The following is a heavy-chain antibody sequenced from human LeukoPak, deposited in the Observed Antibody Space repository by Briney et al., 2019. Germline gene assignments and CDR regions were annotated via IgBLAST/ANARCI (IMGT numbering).Heavy chain of an antibody. J-gene: IGHJ4*02. CDR2: ISSSSSTI. D-gene: IGHD6-13*01. CDR3: ARGRGSWYGVYFDY. Sequence: GGSLRLSCAASGFTFSSYSMNWVRQAPGKGLEWVSYISSSSSTIYYADSVKGRFTISRDNAKNSLYLQMNSLRAEDTAVYYCARGRGSWYGVYFDYWGQGTLVTVSS. CDR1: GFTFSSYS. V-gene: IGHV3-48*04.